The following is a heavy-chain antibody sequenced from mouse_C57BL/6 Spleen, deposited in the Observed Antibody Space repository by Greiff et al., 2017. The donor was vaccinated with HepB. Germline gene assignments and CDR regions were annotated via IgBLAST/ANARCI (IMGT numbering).Heavy chain of an antibody. V-gene: IGHV5-9-1*02. Sequence: EVMLVESGEGLVKPGGSLKLSCAASGFTFSSYAMSWVRQTPEKRLEWVAYISSGGDYIYYADTVKGRFTISRDNARNTLYLQMSSLKSEDTAMYYCTRDGSSHYYAMDYWGQGTSVTVSS. J-gene: IGHJ4*01. CDR2: ISSGGDYI. CDR3: TRDGSSHYYAMDY. CDR1: GFTFSSYA. D-gene: IGHD1-1*01.